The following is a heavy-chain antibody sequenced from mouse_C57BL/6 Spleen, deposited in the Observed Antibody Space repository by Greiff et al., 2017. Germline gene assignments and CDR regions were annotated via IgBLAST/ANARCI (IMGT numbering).Heavy chain of an antibody. CDR2: IHPNSGST. CDR3: AREGDYYGSSSDY. J-gene: IGHJ2*01. Sequence: QVQLQQPGAELVKPGASVKLSCKASGYTFTSYWMHWVKQRPGQGLEWIGMIHPNSGSTNYNEKFNSKATLTVDKSSSTAYMQLSSLTSEDSAVYYCAREGDYYGSSSDYWGQGTTLTVSS. CDR1: GYTFTSYW. V-gene: IGHV1-64*01. D-gene: IGHD1-1*01.